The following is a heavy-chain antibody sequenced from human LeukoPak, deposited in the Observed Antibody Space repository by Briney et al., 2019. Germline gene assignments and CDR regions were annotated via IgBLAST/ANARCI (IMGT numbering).Heavy chain of an antibody. J-gene: IGHJ6*03. D-gene: IGHD1-14*01. V-gene: IGHV3-33*06. CDR1: EFTFSSYG. CDR2: IWYDGSNK. CDR3: AKDARRYYYYMGV. Sequence: PGGSLRLSGAASEFTFSSYGMHWVRQAPGKGLEWVAVIWYDGSNKYYADSVKGRFTISRDNSKNTLYLQMNSLRAEDTAVYYCAKDARRYYYYMGVWGKGTTVTVSS.